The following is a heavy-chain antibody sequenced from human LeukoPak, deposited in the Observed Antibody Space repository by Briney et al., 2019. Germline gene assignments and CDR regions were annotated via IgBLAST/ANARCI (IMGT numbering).Heavy chain of an antibody. Sequence: GRSLRLSCAASGFTFSSYAMHWVRQAPGKGLEWVAVISYDGSNKYYADSVKGRFTISRDNSKNTLYLQMNSLRAEDTAVYYCARANSGSYYGSFDYWGQGTLVTVSS. CDR1: GFTFSSYA. D-gene: IGHD1-26*01. V-gene: IGHV3-30-3*01. J-gene: IGHJ4*02. CDR2: ISYDGSNK. CDR3: ARANSGSYYGSFDY.